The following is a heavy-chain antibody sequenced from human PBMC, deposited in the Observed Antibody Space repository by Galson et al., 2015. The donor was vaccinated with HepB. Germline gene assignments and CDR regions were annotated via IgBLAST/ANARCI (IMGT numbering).Heavy chain of an antibody. D-gene: IGHD3-10*01. J-gene: IGHJ6*03. V-gene: IGHV3-30-3*01. CDR3: ARDLPPMVRGVIYYYMDV. CDR2: ISYDGSNK. CDR1: GFTFSSYA. Sequence: SGFTFSSYAMHWVRQAPGKGLEWVALISYDGSNKHYADSVKGRFTISRDNSKNTLYLQMTSLRAEDTAVYYCARDLPPMVRGVIYYYMDVWGKGTTVTVSS.